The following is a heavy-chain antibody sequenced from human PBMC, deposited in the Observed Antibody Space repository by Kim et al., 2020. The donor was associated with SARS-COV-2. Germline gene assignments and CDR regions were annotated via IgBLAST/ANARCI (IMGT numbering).Heavy chain of an antibody. CDR1: GFTFGDYA. Sequence: GGSLRLSCTASGFTFGDYAMSWFRQAPGKGLEWVGFIRSKAYGGTTEYAASVKGRFTISRDDSKSIAYLQMNSLKTEDTAVYYCTRDKGDSSGWYLRWFDPWGQGTLVTVSS. CDR2: IRSKAYGGTT. J-gene: IGHJ5*02. D-gene: IGHD6-19*01. V-gene: IGHV3-49*03. CDR3: TRDKGDSSGWYLRWFDP.